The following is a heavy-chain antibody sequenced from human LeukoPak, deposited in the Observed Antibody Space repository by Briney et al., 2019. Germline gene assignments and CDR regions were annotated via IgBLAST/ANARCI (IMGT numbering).Heavy chain of an antibody. J-gene: IGHJ4*01. CDR3: ARGYTDGWLIGY. V-gene: IGHV4-59*08. D-gene: IGHD6-19*01. Sequence: SETLSLTCSVSGGSISGYYWSRIRQPPGQGLEWIGYIYYSGSTNYNPSLKSRVIISRDTSKNQFSLNLSSVTAADTAVYYCARGYTDGWLIGYWGQEPWSPSP. CDR1: GGSISGYY. CDR2: IYYSGST.